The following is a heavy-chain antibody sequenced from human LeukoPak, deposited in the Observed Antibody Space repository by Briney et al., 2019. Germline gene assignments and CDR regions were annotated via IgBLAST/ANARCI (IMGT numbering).Heavy chain of an antibody. D-gene: IGHD4-17*01. J-gene: IGHJ4*02. V-gene: IGHV3-23*01. CDR3: AKRRGQGYGDYDLDY. CDR1: GFTFSSYA. Sequence: QTGGSLRLSCAASGFTFSSYAMSWVRQAPGKGLEWVSAISGSGGNTYYAGSVKGRFTISRDNSKNTLYLQMNSLRAEDTAVYYCAKRRGQGYGDYDLDYWGQGTLVTVSS. CDR2: ISGSGGNT.